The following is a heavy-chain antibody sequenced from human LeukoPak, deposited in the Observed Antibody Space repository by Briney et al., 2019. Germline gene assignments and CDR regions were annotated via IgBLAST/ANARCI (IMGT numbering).Heavy chain of an antibody. CDR1: GFTLSSYG. CDR2: ISYDGSNK. V-gene: IGHV3-30*18. CDR3: AKGTLADNYDYYGMDV. J-gene: IGHJ6*02. D-gene: IGHD3-3*02. Sequence: PGGSLRLSCAASGFTLSSYGMHWVRQAPGKGLEWVAVISYDGSNKYYADSVKGRFTISRDNSKNTLYLQMNSLRAEDTAVYYCAKGTLADNYDYYGMDVWGQGTTVTVSS.